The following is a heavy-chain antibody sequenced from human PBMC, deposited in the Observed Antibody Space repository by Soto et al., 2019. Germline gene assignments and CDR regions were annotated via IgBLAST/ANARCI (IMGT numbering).Heavy chain of an antibody. CDR2: IYYSGST. CDR3: ARYSSSWYGYYGMDV. J-gene: IGHJ6*02. D-gene: IGHD6-13*01. Sequence: SETLSLTCTVSGGSISSGDYYWSWIRQPPGKGLEWIGYIYYSGSTYYNPSLKSRVTISVDTSKNQFSLKLSSVTAADTAVYYCARYSSSWYGYYGMDVWGQGTAVTVSS. CDR1: GGSISSGDYY. V-gene: IGHV4-30-4*01.